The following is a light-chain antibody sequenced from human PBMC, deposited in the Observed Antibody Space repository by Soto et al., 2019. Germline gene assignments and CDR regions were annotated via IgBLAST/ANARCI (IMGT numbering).Light chain of an antibody. CDR3: QQYGDSPLT. Sequence: DTLLTQSTSTLSLSPGEGVTLSCSASQSFTVNSLAWYQQKPGQAPRLLIYAASTRAAAVTDRFTGSGSGTDFALTISRLEPEDFGVYYCQQYGDSPLTSGPGTKVDIK. CDR1: QSFTVNS. V-gene: IGKV3-20*01. J-gene: IGKJ3*01. CDR2: AAS.